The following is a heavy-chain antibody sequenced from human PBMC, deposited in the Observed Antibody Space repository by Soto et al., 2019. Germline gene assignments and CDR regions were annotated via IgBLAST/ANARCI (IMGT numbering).Heavy chain of an antibody. CDR1: GFTFSSYA. CDR2: ISGSGGST. J-gene: IGHJ6*02. D-gene: IGHD5-12*01. CDR3: AKLEMATITSYYYYYGMDV. Sequence: PGGSLRLSCAASGFTFSSYAMSWVRQAPGRGLEWVSAISGSGGSTYYADPVKGRFTISRDNSKNTLYLQMNSLRAEDTAVYYCAKLEMATITSYYYYYGMDVWGQGTTVTVSS. V-gene: IGHV3-23*01.